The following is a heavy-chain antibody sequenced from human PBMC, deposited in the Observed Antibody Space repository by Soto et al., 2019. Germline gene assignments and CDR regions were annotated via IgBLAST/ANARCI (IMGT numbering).Heavy chain of an antibody. CDR3: ARGYGDYAPFDY. CDR2: INAGNGNT. J-gene: IGHJ4*02. V-gene: IGHV1-3*01. D-gene: IGHD4-17*01. CDR1: GYTFTSYA. Sequence: ASVKVSCKASGYTFTSYAMHWLRQAPGQRLEWMGWINAGNGNTKYSQKFQGRVTITRDTSASTAYMELSSLRSEDTAVYYCARGYGDYAPFDYWGQGTLVTVSS.